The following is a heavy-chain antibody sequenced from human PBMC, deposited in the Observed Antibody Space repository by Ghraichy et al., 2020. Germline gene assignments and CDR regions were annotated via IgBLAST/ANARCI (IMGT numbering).Heavy chain of an antibody. V-gene: IGHV3-30-3*01. D-gene: IGHD3-10*01. CDR3: ARDGSGVPPFSYYMDV. CDR1: GFTFSSYA. Sequence: GGSLRLSCAASGFTFSSYAVHWVRQAPGKGLEWVAIISYDGSNKYYADSVKGRFTISRDNSKNTLYLQMNSLRSEDTAVYYCARDGSGVPPFSYYMDVWGKGSTVTVSS. J-gene: IGHJ6*03. CDR2: ISYDGSNK.